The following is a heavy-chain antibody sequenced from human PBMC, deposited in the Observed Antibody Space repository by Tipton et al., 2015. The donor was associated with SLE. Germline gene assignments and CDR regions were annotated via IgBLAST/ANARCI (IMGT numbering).Heavy chain of an antibody. D-gene: IGHD1-14*01. Sequence: QLVQSGAEVQKPGSSVMLSCKASGGSFSSYAISWVRQAPGQGLEWMGGIIPIFHTPQYAQKFQGRVTITVDKSTRTAYMELNSLRSDDTAMYYCARLAGMATTPRGIDYWGQGTLVTVSS. CDR2: IIPIFHTP. CDR3: ARLAGMATTPRGIDY. CDR1: GGSFSSYA. V-gene: IGHV1-69*06. J-gene: IGHJ4*02.